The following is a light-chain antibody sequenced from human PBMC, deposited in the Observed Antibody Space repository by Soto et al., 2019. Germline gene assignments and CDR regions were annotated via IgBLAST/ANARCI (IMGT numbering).Light chain of an antibody. Sequence: EIVMTQSQATLSVSPGETVTLSCGASDSININLAWYQQKPGQAPRLLIYGASTRATGLPARFSGSGSGTDFTLIISSLKSEDSAVYYCQQYDNWPITFGQGTRLEIK. CDR2: GAS. J-gene: IGKJ5*01. CDR1: DSININ. CDR3: QQYDNWPIT. V-gene: IGKV3-15*01.